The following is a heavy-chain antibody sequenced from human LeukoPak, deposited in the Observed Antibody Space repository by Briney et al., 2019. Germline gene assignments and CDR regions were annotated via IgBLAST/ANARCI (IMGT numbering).Heavy chain of an antibody. CDR3: ARHRGDNSNPRYYFYYMDV. CDR2: MYHRGST. CDR1: GHSISSGYY. D-gene: IGHD4-11*01. Sequence: SETLSLTCSVSGHSISSGYYWGWIRQPPGKGLEWIWTMYHRGSTYYNPSLKSRVTMSGDTSKNHFSLKLSSVIAADAAVYYCARHRGDNSNPRYYFYYMDVWGKGTTVTVSS. V-gene: IGHV4-38-2*01. J-gene: IGHJ6*03.